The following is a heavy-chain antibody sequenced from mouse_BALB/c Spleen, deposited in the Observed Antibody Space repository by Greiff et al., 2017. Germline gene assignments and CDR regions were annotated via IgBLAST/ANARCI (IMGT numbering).Heavy chain of an antibody. D-gene: IGHD2-4*01. CDR2: INSNGGST. Sequence: DVMLVESGGGLVQPGGSLKLSCAASGFTFSSYGMSWVRQTPDKRLELVATINSNGGSTYYPDSVKGRFTISRDNAKNTLYLQMSSLKSEDTAMYYCARFGDYDWFAYWGQGTLVTVSA. V-gene: IGHV5-6-3*01. J-gene: IGHJ3*01. CDR3: ARFGDYDWFAY. CDR1: GFTFSSYG.